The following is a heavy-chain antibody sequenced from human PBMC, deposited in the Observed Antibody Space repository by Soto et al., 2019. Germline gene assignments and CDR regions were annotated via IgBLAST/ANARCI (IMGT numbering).Heavy chain of an antibody. J-gene: IGHJ4*02. Sequence: EVRLLESGGGLVQPGGSLRLSCAASGFTFSSYVMAWVRQAPGKGLEWVASISDSGGSRNYADSVKGRITVSRDNSKNILFLRMNSLGAEDTALYYCAKGLDSTGWYFDFWGQGTLVTVSS. CDR3: AKGLDSTGWYFDF. D-gene: IGHD6-19*01. CDR1: GFTFSSYV. CDR2: ISDSGGSR. V-gene: IGHV3-23*01.